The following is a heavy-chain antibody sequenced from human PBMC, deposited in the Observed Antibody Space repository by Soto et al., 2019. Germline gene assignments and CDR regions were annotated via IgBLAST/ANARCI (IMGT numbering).Heavy chain of an antibody. CDR1: GDSLSTYY. CDR2: IHDTGRT. V-gene: IGHV4-4*07. J-gene: IGHJ4*02. Sequence: QVQLQESGPGLVRPSETLSLTCTVSGDSLSTYYWGWIGQPAGERLEWIGRIHDTGRTNYNPSLKSRVTMSVDTSKNQFSLRVNSVTAADTAVYYCARESVSGTYRFDSWGQGTLVTVSS. D-gene: IGHD3-16*02. CDR3: ARESVSGTYRFDS.